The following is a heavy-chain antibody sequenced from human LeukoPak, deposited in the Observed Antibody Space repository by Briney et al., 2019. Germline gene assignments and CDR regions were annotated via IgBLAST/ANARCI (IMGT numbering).Heavy chain of an antibody. CDR1: GFTVSSNY. V-gene: IGHV3-53*01. J-gene: IGHJ6*02. Sequence: GGSLRLSCAASGFTVSSNYMSWVRQAPGKGLEWVSVIYSGGSTYYADSVTGRFTISRDNSKNTLYLQMNSLRAEDTAVYYCARTNSNYYYYGMDVWGQGTTVTVSS. CDR2: IYSGGST. CDR3: ARTNSNYYYYGMDV. D-gene: IGHD4-11*01.